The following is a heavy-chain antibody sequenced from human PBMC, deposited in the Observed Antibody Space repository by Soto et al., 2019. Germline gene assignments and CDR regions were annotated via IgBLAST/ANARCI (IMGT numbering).Heavy chain of an antibody. V-gene: IGHV1-3*01. J-gene: IGHJ3*02. CDR1: GYTFTSYA. CDR2: INAGNGNT. CDR3: AIGVVSYSAKYDAAFDI. Sequence: ASVKVSCKASGYTFTSYAMHWVRQAPGQRLEWMGWINAGNGNTKYSQKFQGRVTITRDTSASTAYMELSSLRSEDTAVYYCAIGVVSYSAKYDAAFDIWGQGTMVTVSS. D-gene: IGHD2-21*01.